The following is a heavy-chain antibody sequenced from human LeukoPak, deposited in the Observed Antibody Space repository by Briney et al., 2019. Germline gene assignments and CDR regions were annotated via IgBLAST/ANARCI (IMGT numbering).Heavy chain of an antibody. CDR2: IYYSGST. V-gene: IGHV4-39*02. CDR3: ARDHSLLEWSHFDY. CDR1: GGSISSSSYY. Sequence: SETLSLTCTVSGGSISSSSYYWGWIRQPPGKGLEWIGSIYYSGSTYYNPSLKSRVTISVDTSKNQFSLKLSSVTAADTAVYYCARDHSLLEWSHFDYWGQGTLVTVSS. J-gene: IGHJ4*02. D-gene: IGHD3-3*01.